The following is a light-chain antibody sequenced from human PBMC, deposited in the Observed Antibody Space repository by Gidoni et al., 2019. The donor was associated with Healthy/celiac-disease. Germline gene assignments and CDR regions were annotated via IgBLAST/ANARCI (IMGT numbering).Light chain of an antibody. CDR1: QSISSY. J-gene: IGKJ2*01. Sequence: DIQMTQSPSSLSASVVDRVTISCRASQSISSYLNWYQQKPGKALKLMIYAASSLKRGVPSRFSGSGSGTDVNITIISLQPEDFATYYCQQSYSAPITFGQGTKLEIK. CDR2: AAS. CDR3: QQSYSAPIT. V-gene: IGKV1-39*01.